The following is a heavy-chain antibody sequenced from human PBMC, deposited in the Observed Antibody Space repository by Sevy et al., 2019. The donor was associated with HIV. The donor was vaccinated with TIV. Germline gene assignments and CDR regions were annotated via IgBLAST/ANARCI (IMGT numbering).Heavy chain of an antibody. J-gene: IGHJ3*02. V-gene: IGHV3-33*01. CDR2: IWYDGSNK. Sequence: GGSLRLSCAASGFTFSSYGMHWVRQAPGKGLGWVAVIWYDGSNKYYADSVKGRFTISRDNSKNTLYLQMNSLRAEDTAVYYCARQPGTGAFDIWGQGTMVTVSS. D-gene: IGHD6-13*01. CDR3: ARQPGTGAFDI. CDR1: GFTFSSYG.